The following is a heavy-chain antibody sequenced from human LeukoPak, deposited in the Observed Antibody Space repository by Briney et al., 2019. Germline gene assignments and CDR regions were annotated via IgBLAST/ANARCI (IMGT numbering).Heavy chain of an antibody. CDR1: GFTFSSYA. J-gene: IGHJ1*01. CDR2: ISYDGSNK. CDR3: ARGAWDTMVRGGEYFQH. D-gene: IGHD3-10*01. Sequence: GGSLRLSCAASGFTFSSYAMHWVRQAPGKGLEWVAVISYDGSNKYYADSVKGRFTISRDNAKNSLYLQMNSLRAEDTAVYYCARGAWDTMVRGGEYFQHWGQGTLVTVSS. V-gene: IGHV3-30-3*01.